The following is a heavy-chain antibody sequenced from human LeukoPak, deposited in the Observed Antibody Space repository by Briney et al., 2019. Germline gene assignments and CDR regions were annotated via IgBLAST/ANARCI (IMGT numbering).Heavy chain of an antibody. J-gene: IGHJ4*02. V-gene: IGHV3-30*02. CDR3: ARDRYSSAWEFDY. D-gene: IGHD6-19*01. CDR2: IRYDGSNK. Sequence: GGSLRLSCAASGFTFSSYGMHWARQAPGKGLEWVAFIRYDGSNKYYADSVKGRFTISRDNAKNSLYLQMNSLRAEDTAVYYCARDRYSSAWEFDYWGQGTLVTVSS. CDR1: GFTFSSYG.